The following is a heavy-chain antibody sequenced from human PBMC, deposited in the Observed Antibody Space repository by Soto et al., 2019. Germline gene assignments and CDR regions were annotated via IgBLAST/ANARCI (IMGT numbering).Heavy chain of an antibody. V-gene: IGHV1-69*02. J-gene: IGHJ6*03. CDR2: IIPILGIA. Sequence: GASVKVSCKASGGTFSSYTISWVRQAPGQGLEWMGRIIPILGIANYAQKFQGRVTITADKSTSTAYMELSSLRSEDTAVYYCARGPRAPFHYYYMDVWGKGTTVTVSS. CDR1: GGTFSSYT. CDR3: ARGPRAPFHYYYMDV.